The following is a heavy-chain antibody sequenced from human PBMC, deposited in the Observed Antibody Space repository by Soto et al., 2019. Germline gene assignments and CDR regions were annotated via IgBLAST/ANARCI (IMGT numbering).Heavy chain of an antibody. D-gene: IGHD1-1*01. CDR3: ARERTTFWFDP. Sequence: GGSLRLSCAASGFSVSSSYMNWVRQAPGKGLEWVSVFYSSGSTYYADSVKGRFTISRDNSKNTVYLQMNSLRAEDTAVYYCARERTTFWFDPWGQGTLVTVSS. V-gene: IGHV3-53*01. CDR2: FYSSGST. CDR1: GFSVSSSY. J-gene: IGHJ5*02.